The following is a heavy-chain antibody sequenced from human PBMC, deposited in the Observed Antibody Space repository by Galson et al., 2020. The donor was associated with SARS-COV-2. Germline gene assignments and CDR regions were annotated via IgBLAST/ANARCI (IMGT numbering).Heavy chain of an antibody. J-gene: IGHJ4*02. CDR2: IWYDGSNK. D-gene: IGHD3-9*01. V-gene: IGHV3-33*06. Sequence: GGSLRLSCAASGFTFSSYGMHWVRQAPGKGLEWVAVIWYDGSNKYYADSVKGRFTISRDNSKNTLYLQMNSLRAEDTAVYYCAKTNKAHPKILRYFEWGSNYFDYWGQGTLVTVSS. CDR3: AKTNKAHPKILRYFEWGSNYFDY. CDR1: GFTFSSYG.